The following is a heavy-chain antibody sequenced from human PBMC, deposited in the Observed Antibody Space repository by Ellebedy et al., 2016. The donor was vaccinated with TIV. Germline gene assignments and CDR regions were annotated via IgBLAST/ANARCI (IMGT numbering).Heavy chain of an antibody. CDR1: GFTFDNHA. V-gene: IGHV4-59*11. D-gene: IGHD2-15*01. J-gene: IGHJ4*02. CDR3: ARAAQPNCSGGSGYRIDY. Sequence: ESLKISCAASGFTFDNHAMSWIRQPPGKELEWIGYIYDSGSTNHNPSLKSRVTISVDTSKNHFSLKLSSVTAADPAVYYCARAAQPNCSGGSGYRIDYWGQGTLVTVSS. CDR2: IYDSGST.